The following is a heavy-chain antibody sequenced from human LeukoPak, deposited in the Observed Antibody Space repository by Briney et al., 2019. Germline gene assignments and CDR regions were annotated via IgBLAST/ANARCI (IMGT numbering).Heavy chain of an antibody. CDR2: IHHSGDA. D-gene: IGHD3-16*01. Sequence: SETLSLTCGVSGGSIGSNNWWSWVRPPPGKGLEWIWEIHHSGDANYSPSLKSRVTISMDKSKNHFSLKINSVNAADTAVYFCARGVLGSTDYFDSWGQGTLVTVSS. J-gene: IGHJ4*02. V-gene: IGHV4/OR15-8*02. CDR1: GGSIGSNNW. CDR3: ARGVLGSTDYFDS.